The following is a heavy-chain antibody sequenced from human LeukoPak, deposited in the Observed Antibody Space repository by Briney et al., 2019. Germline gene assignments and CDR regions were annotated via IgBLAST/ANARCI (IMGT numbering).Heavy chain of an antibody. Sequence: SETLSLTCTVSGDSITGYYWTWIRQPPGKGLEWVGYMYYSGSTHYNPSLKSRVTISIDTSKNQFSLKLSSVTAADTAVYFCARGTLTRGYFYNYDMDVWGKGTTVTVSS. CDR2: MYYSGST. D-gene: IGHD4-17*01. CDR3: ARGTLTRGYFYNYDMDV. V-gene: IGHV4-59*01. CDR1: GDSITGYY. J-gene: IGHJ6*03.